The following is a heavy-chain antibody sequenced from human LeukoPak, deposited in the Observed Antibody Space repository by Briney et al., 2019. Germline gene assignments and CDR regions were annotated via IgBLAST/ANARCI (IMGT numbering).Heavy chain of an antibody. V-gene: IGHV4-59*08. D-gene: IGHD3-16*02. Sequence: KPSETLSLTCTVSGGSISSYYWSWIRQPPGKGLEWIGYIYYSGNTNYNPPLKSRVTISVDTSKKQFSLKLSSVTAADTAVYYCARHYPKAPSPYNWFDPWGQGTLVTVSS. CDR2: IYYSGNT. CDR1: GGSISSYY. CDR3: ARHYPKAPSPYNWFDP. J-gene: IGHJ5*02.